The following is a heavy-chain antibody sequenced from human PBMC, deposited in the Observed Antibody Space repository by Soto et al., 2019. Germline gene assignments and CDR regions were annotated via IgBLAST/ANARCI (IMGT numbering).Heavy chain of an antibody. CDR2: NVVDSGNT. V-gene: IGHV1-58*01. CDR3: ATHPEGATYYFDY. Sequence: QMQLVQSGPEVKKPGTSVNVSRKASTFTFTSSAVQWARQACGQRLQWIGWNVVDSGNTKYAQNFQERVTITRDMSSGTAYLELSSLRSEDTAVYYCATHPEGATYYFDYWGQGTLLTVSS. D-gene: IGHD1-26*01. CDR1: TFTFTSSA. J-gene: IGHJ4*02.